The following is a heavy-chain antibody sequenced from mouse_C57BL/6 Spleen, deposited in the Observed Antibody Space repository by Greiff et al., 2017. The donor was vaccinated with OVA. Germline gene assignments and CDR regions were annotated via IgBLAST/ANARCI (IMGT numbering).Heavy chain of an antibody. V-gene: IGHV5-6*01. D-gene: IGHD1-1*01. CDR1: GFTFSSYG. CDR3: ARRDYGSSLDY. J-gene: IGHJ2*01. Sequence: EVQVVESGGDLVKPGGSLKLSCAASGFTFSSYGMSWVRQTPDKRLEWVATISSGGSYTYYPDSVKGRFTISRDNAKNTLYLQMSSLKSEDTAMYYCARRDYGSSLDYWGQGTTLTVSS. CDR2: ISSGGSYT.